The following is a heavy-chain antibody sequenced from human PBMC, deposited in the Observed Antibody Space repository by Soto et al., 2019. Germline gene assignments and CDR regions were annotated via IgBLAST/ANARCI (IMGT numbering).Heavy chain of an antibody. D-gene: IGHD2-2*01. V-gene: IGHV4-61*01. J-gene: IGHJ4*02. CDR3: AREPRRGAQLSYYFDY. Sequence: SETLSLTCTVSGGSVSSGSYYWSWIRQPPGKGLEWIGYIYYSGSTNYNPSLKSRVTISVDTSKNQFSLKLSSVTAADTAVYYCAREPRRGAQLSYYFDYWGQGTLVTVSS. CDR1: GGSVSSGSYY. CDR2: IYYSGST.